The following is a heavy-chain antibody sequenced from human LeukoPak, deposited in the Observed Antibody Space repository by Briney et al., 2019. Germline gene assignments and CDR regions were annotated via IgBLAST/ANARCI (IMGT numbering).Heavy chain of an antibody. CDR1: GFTFSSYS. Sequence: PGGSLRLSCAASGFTFSSYSMNWVRQAPGKGLEWVSSISSSSSYIYYADSVKGRFTISRDNAKNSLYLQMNSLRAEDTAVYYCARGGTYGDPIYYYMDVWGKGTTVTVSS. D-gene: IGHD4-17*01. V-gene: IGHV3-21*01. CDR2: ISSSSSYI. J-gene: IGHJ6*03. CDR3: ARGGTYGDPIYYYMDV.